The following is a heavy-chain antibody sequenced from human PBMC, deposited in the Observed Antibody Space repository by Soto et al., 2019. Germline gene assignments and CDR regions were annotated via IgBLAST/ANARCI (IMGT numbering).Heavy chain of an antibody. CDR2: IIPNLGTA. CDR1: GGTFGSYT. J-gene: IGHJ3*02. V-gene: IGHV1-69*08. CDR3: ASFGYCSGGTCYNRVDI. D-gene: IGHD2-15*01. Sequence: QVQLVQFGAEVKKPGSSVKVSCKASGGTFGSYTISWVRQAPGQGLEWMGRIIPNLGTANYAQKFQGRVTMTVDKYAGMAYMEWSSLRSEDTALYYCASFGYCSGGTCYNRVDIWGQGTMVTVSS.